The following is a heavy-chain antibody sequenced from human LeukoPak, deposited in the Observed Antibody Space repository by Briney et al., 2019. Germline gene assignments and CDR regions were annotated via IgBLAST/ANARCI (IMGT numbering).Heavy chain of an antibody. J-gene: IGHJ4*02. V-gene: IGHV3-30*03. CDR1: GFAFSRYG. Sequence: GGSPRLSCAASGFAFSRYGMHWVRQAPGKGLEGVALISHDGTNKNHADSVKGRFTISRDNSNNTLYLQMNSLRPEDTAVYYCARGPGALDYWGQGTLVTVSS. CDR3: ARGPGALDY. CDR2: ISHDGTNK. D-gene: IGHD2-2*01.